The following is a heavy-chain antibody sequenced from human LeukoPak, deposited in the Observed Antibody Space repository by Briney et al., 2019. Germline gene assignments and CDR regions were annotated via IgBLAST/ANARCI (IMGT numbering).Heavy chain of an antibody. CDR1: GGSISDYY. Sequence: SETLSLTCTVSGGSISDYYWSWIRQSPGKGLECIEYIHYTGSTNYNPSLKSRVTISVETSKNQFSLKLKSVTAADTAVYYCARGGYYGSGNDFRFDPWGQGTLVTVSS. V-gene: IGHV4-59*01. J-gene: IGHJ5*02. CDR3: ARGGYYGSGNDFRFDP. D-gene: IGHD3-10*01. CDR2: IHYTGST.